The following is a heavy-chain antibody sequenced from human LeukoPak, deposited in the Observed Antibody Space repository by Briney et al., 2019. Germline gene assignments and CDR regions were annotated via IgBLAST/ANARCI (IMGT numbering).Heavy chain of an antibody. J-gene: IGHJ4*02. CDR1: GFTFSSYW. V-gene: IGHV3-7*05. D-gene: IGHD2-15*01. CDR3: ARDPEVVVAATGGYYFDY. CDR2: IKQDGSEK. Sequence: GGSLRLSCAASGFTFSSYWMSWVRQSPGKGLEWVANIKQDGSEKYYVGSVKGRFTITRDNAKNSLYLQMNSLRAEDTAVYYCARDPEVVVAATGGYYFDYWGRGTLVTVSS.